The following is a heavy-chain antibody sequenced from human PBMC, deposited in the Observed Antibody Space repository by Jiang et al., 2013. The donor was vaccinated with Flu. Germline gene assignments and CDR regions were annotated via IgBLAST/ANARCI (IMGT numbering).Heavy chain of an antibody. D-gene: IGHD5-12*01. CDR2: MHYTERT. V-gene: IGHV4-59*08. Sequence: RQPPGKGLEWIAYMHYTERTNHSPSLKSRVTISMDTSKNQFSLKLSRVTAADSAVYYCARHRIPISGYGPMMVFXLWGQGTVVTVSS. J-gene: IGHJ3*01. CDR3: ARHRIPISGYGPMMVFXL.